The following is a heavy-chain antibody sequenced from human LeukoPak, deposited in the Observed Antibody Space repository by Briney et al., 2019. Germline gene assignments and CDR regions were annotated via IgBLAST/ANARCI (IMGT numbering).Heavy chain of an antibody. CDR2: IYTSGST. CDR1: GGSISSYY. D-gene: IGHD3-22*01. J-gene: IGHJ4*02. CDR3: ARDMATYYYDSSGLDY. V-gene: IGHV4-4*07. Sequence: PSETLSLTCTVSGGSISSYYWSWIRQPAGKGLEWIGRIYTSGSTNYNPSLKSRVTMSVDTSKNQFSLKLSSVTAADTAVYHCARDMATYYYDSSGLDYWGQGTLVTVSS.